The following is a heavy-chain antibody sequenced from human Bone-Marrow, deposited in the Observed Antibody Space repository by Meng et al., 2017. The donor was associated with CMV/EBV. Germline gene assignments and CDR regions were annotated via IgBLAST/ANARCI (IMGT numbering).Heavy chain of an antibody. Sequence: TSGAGVGWIRQPPGKALEWLALIYWNDDKNYRPSLNNRHTITKDTSKNQVVLTMTNVDPADTATYYCAHSRQYYDYVWGNYRKIFDSWGLGALVTVSS. CDR3: AHSRQYYDYVWGNYRKIFDS. J-gene: IGHJ4*02. CDR2: IYWNDDK. CDR1: TSGAG. V-gene: IGHV2-5*01. D-gene: IGHD3-16*02.